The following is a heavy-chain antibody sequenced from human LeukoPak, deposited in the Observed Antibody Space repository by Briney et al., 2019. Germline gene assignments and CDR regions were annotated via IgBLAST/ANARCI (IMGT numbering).Heavy chain of an antibody. CDR1: GGSFSGYY. J-gene: IGHJ4*02. Sequence: SETLSLTCAVYGGSFSGYYWSWIRQPPGKGLEWIGEIYHSGSTNYNPSLKSRVTISVDKSKNQFSLKLSSVTAADTAVYYCARGDTAMVTFDYWGQGTLVTVSS. CDR2: IYHSGST. V-gene: IGHV4-34*01. CDR3: ARGDTAMVTFDY. D-gene: IGHD5-18*01.